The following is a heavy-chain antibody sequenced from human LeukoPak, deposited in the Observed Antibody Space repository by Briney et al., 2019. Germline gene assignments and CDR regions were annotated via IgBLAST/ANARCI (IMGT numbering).Heavy chain of an antibody. CDR1: GFTFSSYA. V-gene: IGHV3-64*01. J-gene: IGHJ4*02. D-gene: IGHD4-17*01. Sequence: HPGGSLRLSCAASGFTFSSYAMHWVRQALGKGLEYVSAISSNGGSTYYANSVKGRFTISRDNSKNTLYLQMGSLRAEDMAVYYCARVGDDYGETYYFDYWGQGTLVTVSS. CDR3: ARVGDDYGETYYFDY. CDR2: ISSNGGST.